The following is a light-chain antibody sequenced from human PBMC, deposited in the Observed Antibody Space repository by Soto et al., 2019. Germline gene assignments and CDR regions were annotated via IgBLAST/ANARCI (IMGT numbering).Light chain of an antibody. CDR2: SAS. V-gene: IGKV3-15*01. CDR3: QQYDGWPRT. J-gene: IGKJ1*01. CDR1: QRVGIN. Sequence: ELGMTHSPDPHSVSPEDTATRSCRASQRVGINLAWYQQKPGQAPRLLIYSASTRASGIPDRFSGSGSGTEFTLTISRLQSEDFAFFYCQQYDGWPRTFGQGTKVDI.